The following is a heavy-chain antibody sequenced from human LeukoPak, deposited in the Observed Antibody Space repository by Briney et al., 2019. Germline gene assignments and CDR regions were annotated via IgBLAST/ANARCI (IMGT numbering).Heavy chain of an antibody. CDR3: ARPDLMRELRFDP. J-gene: IGHJ5*02. D-gene: IGHD1-7*01. Sequence: GASLRLSCAASGFTFSNYWMHWVRQAPGKGLVWVSCINNDGSSTDYADSVKGRFTISRDNAKNTLYLQMNSLRAEDTAVYYCARPDLMRELRFDPWGQGTLFTVSS. CDR2: INNDGSST. CDR1: GFTFSNYW. V-gene: IGHV3-74*01.